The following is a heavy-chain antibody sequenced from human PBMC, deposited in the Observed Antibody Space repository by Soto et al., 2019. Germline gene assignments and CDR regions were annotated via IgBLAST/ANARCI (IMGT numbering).Heavy chain of an antibody. J-gene: IGHJ4*02. V-gene: IGHV1-3*01. CDR2: SNAGNGNT. CDR3: ARAGKVGRTGTSSHNSNYFDY. Sequence: QVQLVQSGAEVKKPGASVKVSCKASGYTFTSYAMHWVRQAPGQRLEWMGRSNAGNGNTKYSQKFQGRVTINSDTSASTAYMELSSLRSEDTAVYYCARAGKVGRTGTSSHNSNYFDYWGQGTLVTVSS. CDR1: GYTFTSYA. D-gene: IGHD1-7*01.